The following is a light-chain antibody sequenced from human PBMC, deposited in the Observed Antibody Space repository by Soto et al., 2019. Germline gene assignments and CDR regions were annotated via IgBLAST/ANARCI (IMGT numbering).Light chain of an antibody. Sequence: ERVMTQSPGILSVSPGHSATLSCRASQSVSTNLAWYQQKPGQAPRLLIHGASTRAPGFPARFSGSGSGTDCILTIGSMQSYHCAVVYCKLVETLAWTCGQVTKVDVK. CDR3: KLVETLAWT. J-gene: IGKJ1*01. CDR2: GAS. V-gene: IGKV3-15*01. CDR1: QSVSTN.